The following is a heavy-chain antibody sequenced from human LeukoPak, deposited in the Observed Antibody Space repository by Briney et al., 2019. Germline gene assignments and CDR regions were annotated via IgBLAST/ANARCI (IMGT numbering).Heavy chain of an antibody. Sequence: GGSLRLSCAASGFTFSSSWMHWVRQAPGKGLEWVSVIYSGGSTHYADSVKGRFTISRDNSKNTLYLQTNSLRAEDTAVYYCARDRGGHYGDYLFIWGQGTLVTVSS. V-gene: IGHV3-66*01. CDR2: IYSGGST. CDR1: GFTFSSSW. CDR3: ARDRGGHYGDYLFI. D-gene: IGHD4-17*01. J-gene: IGHJ4*02.